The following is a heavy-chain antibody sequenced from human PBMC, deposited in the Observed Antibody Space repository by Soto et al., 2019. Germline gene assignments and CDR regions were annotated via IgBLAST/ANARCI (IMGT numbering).Heavy chain of an antibody. J-gene: IGHJ6*02. CDR3: ARTVTKSYGMDV. V-gene: IGHV4-59*01. CDR1: GGSISSYY. Sequence: PSENLSPTCTVSGGSISSYYRGWIRQPPGKGLEWIGYIYYSGSTNYNPSLKSRVTISVDTSKNQFSLKLSSVTAADTAVYYCARTVTKSYGMDVWGQGTTVTVSS. D-gene: IGHD4-17*01. CDR2: IYYSGST.